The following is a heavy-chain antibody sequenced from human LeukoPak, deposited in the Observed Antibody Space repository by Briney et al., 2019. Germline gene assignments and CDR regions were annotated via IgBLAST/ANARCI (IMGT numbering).Heavy chain of an antibody. V-gene: IGHV3-23*01. CDR3: ARQIGPDY. CDR2: ISGSGSST. Sequence: GGSLRLSCAASGFTFSSYAMTWVHQAPGKGLEWVSAISGSGSSTYYADSMKGRFTISRDNSKNTLFLQMNSLRAEDTAVYYCARQIGPDYWGQGTLVTVSS. J-gene: IGHJ4*02. CDR1: GFTFSSYA. D-gene: IGHD3-22*01.